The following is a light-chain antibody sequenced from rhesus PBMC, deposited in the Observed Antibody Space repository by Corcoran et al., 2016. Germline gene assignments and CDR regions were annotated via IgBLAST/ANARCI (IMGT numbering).Light chain of an antibody. CDR1: QGISTY. J-gene: IGKJ2*01. CDR2: KAS. Sequence: DIQMTQSPPSLSASVGDRVTITCRASQGISTYLNWYQQKPGKTSKRLIYKASSLGSGVPSRFSGSVSGTAFTLTISSLQPEDFATYFCLQYKSDPYSFGQGTKVEIK. CDR3: LQYKSDPYS. V-gene: IGKV1-43*02.